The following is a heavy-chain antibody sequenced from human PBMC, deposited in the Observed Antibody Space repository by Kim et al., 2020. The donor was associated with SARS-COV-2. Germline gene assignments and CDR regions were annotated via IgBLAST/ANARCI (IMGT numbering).Heavy chain of an antibody. Sequence: GSTTYNPSLKSRVTISVDKSKNQFSLKLSSVTAADTAVYYCARNRVLDYWGQGTLVTVSS. J-gene: IGHJ4*02. CDR2: GST. V-gene: IGHV4-4*02. D-gene: IGHD3-16*02. CDR3: ARNRVLDY.